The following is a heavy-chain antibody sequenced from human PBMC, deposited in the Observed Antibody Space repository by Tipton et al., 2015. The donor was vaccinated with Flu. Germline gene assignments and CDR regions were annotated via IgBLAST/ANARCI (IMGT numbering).Heavy chain of an antibody. Sequence: GSLRLSCAASGFTFSDYYMSWIRQAPGKGLEWVSYISSSGSYIYYADSVKGRFTISRDNAKNSLYLQMNSLRAEDTAVYYCARVLQTSYYDFWSGYYRLDYYYYYYMDVWGKGTTVTVSS. D-gene: IGHD3-3*01. V-gene: IGHV3-11*04. CDR3: ARVLQTSYYDFWSGYYRLDYYYYYYMDV. CDR2: ISSSGSYI. J-gene: IGHJ6*03. CDR1: GFTFSDYY.